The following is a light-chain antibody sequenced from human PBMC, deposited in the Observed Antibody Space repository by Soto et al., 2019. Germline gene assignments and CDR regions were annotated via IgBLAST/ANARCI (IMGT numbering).Light chain of an antibody. CDR2: KAS. Sequence: DIQMTQSPSTLSASLGDRVTITCRASQRLSSWLAWYQQKAGKAPKLLIYKASGLESGVPSRFSGSGSGTEFTLNISSLQPDDFPTYYCQQYKSCPWTFGQGTKVEIK. CDR1: QRLSSW. J-gene: IGKJ1*01. V-gene: IGKV1-5*03. CDR3: QQYKSCPWT.